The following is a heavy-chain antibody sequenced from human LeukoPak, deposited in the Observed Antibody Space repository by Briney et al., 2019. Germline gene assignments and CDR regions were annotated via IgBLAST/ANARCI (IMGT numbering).Heavy chain of an antibody. V-gene: IGHV1-69*06. J-gene: IGHJ6*04. CDR1: GGAFSSYV. CDR3: ASATLRCSGGSCYEMDV. Sequence: SVKVSCKASGGAFSSYVISRVRQAPGQGLEWMGGIIPIFGTADYAQKFQGRLTITADKSTSTAYMELSSLRSEDTAIYYCASATLRCSGGSCYEMDVWGKGTTVTVSS. D-gene: IGHD2-15*01. CDR2: IIPIFGTA.